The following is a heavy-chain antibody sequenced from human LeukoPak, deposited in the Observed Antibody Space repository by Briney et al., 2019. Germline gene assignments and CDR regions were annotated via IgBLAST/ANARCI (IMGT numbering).Heavy chain of an antibody. J-gene: IGHJ6*03. CDR3: ARDPYSGGYGAYYYYYMDV. V-gene: IGHV3-21*01. CDR2: ITTSSTYM. D-gene: IGHD6-19*01. Sequence: PGGSLRLSCAASGFTFSAYNMNWVRRTPGKGLEWVSSITTSSTYMFYADSVRGRFTISRDNAENSLYLQMNSLRDEDTAVYYCARDPYSGGYGAYYYYYMDVWGKGTTVTVSS. CDR1: GFTFSAYN.